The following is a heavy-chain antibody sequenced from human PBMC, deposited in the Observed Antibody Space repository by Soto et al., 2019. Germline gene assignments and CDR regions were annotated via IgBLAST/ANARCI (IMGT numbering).Heavy chain of an antibody. J-gene: IGHJ3*02. CDR3: ARGSGVGANDAFDI. CDR2: INHSGST. D-gene: IGHD1-26*01. V-gene: IGHV4-34*01. Sequence: SETLSLTCAVYGGSFSGYYWSWIRQPPGKGLEWIGEINHSGSTNYNPSLKSRVTISVDTSKNQFSLKLSSVTAADTAVYYCARGSGVGANDAFDIWGQGTMVTVSS. CDR1: GGSFSGYY.